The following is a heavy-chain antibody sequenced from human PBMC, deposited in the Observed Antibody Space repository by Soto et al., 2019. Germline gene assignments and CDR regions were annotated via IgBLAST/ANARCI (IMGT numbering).Heavy chain of an antibody. CDR3: ARDVPDTSLFFYYYGMDV. J-gene: IGHJ6*02. CDR1: GYSFTSYG. CDR2: ISTDNGNT. V-gene: IGHV1-18*01. D-gene: IGHD2-21*01. Sequence: QVNLVKSGAEVRKPGASVKVSCKASGYSFTSYGISWVRQDPGQGLEWMGWISTDNGNTNYAHNLQGIVSITIEPSTSTAYMELWGLGSDDTAVYYCARDVPDTSLFFYYYGMDVWGQGTTVTVSS.